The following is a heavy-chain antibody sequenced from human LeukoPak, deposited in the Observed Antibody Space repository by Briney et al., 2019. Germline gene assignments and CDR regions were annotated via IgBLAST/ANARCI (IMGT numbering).Heavy chain of an antibody. CDR3: ARDAGTGFDY. D-gene: IGHD3/OR15-3a*01. CDR1: GFTFSSYS. CDR2: IKEDASAK. V-gene: IGHV3-7*01. J-gene: IGHJ4*02. Sequence: GGSLRLSCAASGFTFSSYSMNWVRQAPGKGLEWVANIKEDASAKYYVDSVKGRFTISKDNAKNSLYLQMNSLRAEDMAVYYCARDAGTGFDYWGQGILVIVSS.